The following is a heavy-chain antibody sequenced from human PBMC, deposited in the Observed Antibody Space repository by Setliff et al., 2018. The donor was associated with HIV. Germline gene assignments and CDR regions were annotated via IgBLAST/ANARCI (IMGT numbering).Heavy chain of an antibody. CDR3: ARDRGGSYTPLDF. CDR1: GFTFSTYS. V-gene: IGHV3-48*01. CDR2: ISGSSSPI. D-gene: IGHD1-26*01. Sequence: GGSLRLSCAASGFTFSTYSMTWVRQAPGKGLEWVSYISGSSSPIYYADSVKGRFTISRDNARNSLYLQLNSLRAEDTAVYYCARDRGGSYTPLDFWGQGTLVTVSS. J-gene: IGHJ4*02.